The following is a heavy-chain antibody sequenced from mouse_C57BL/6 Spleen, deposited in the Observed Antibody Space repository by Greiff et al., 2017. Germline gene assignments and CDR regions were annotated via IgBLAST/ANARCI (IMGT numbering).Heavy chain of an antibody. CDR3: ARWLLRGDYAMGC. CDR2: IDPSDSYT. CDR1: GYTFTSYW. Sequence: QVQLQQPGAELVMPGASVKLSCKASGYTFTSYWMHWVKQRPGQGLEWIGEIDPSDSYTNYNQKFKGKSTLTVDKSSSTAYMQLSSLTSEDSAVYYCARWLLRGDYAMGCWGQGTSVTVSS. J-gene: IGHJ4*01. V-gene: IGHV1-69*01. D-gene: IGHD2-3*01.